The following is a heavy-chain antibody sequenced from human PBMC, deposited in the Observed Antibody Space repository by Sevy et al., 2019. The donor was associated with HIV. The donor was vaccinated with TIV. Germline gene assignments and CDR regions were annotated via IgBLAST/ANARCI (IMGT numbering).Heavy chain of an antibody. J-gene: IGHJ3*02. D-gene: IGHD3-22*01. CDR1: GFTFSNYA. CDR3: AGGRYDSSGSFDAFDI. V-gene: IGHV3-23*01. Sequence: GGSLRLSCAVSGFTFSNYAMNWVRQAPGKGLEWVLTIYGSGGITYYADSVRGRFTISRDNSKNTLYLQMNSLRAEDTAVYYCAGGRYDSSGSFDAFDIWGQGTRVTVSS. CDR2: IYGSGGIT.